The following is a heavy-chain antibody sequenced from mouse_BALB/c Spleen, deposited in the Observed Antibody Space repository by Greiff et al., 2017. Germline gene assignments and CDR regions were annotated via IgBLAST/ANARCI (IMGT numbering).Heavy chain of an antibody. D-gene: IGHD1-1*01. CDR3: VIYYYGSSRYYYAMDY. CDR1: GYTFTSYW. Sequence: DLVKPGASVKLSCKASGYTFTSYWINWIKQRPGQGLEWIGRIAPGSGSTYYNEMFKGKATLTVDTSSSTAYIQLSSLSSEDSAVYFCVIYYYGSSRYYYAMDYWGQGPPVP. CDR2: IAPGSGST. V-gene: IGHV1S41*01. J-gene: IGHJ4*01.